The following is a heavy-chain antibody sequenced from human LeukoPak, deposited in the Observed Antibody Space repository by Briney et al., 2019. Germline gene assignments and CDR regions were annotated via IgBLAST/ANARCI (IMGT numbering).Heavy chain of an antibody. J-gene: IGHJ4*02. V-gene: IGHV3-53*01. D-gene: IGHD3-10*01. Sequence: GGSLRLSCATSGFTVSGNYMSWVRQAPGKGLEWVSVIYSGGSTYYADSVKGRFTISRDNSKNTLYLQMNSLRAEDTAVYYCAREVVRGVIDYWGQGTLVTVSS. CDR2: IYSGGST. CDR3: AREVVRGVIDY. CDR1: GFTVSGNY.